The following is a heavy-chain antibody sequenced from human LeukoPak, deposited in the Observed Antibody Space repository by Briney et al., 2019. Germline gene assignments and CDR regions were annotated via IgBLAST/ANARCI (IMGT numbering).Heavy chain of an antibody. V-gene: IGHV3-33*06. CDR3: AKDRTTVTLIAEYFHH. J-gene: IGHJ1*01. Sequence: PGRSLRLSCAASGFTFSTYGMHWVRQAPGKGLEWVAVIWYDGTNKYYADSVKGRFTISRDNSKNTLYLQMNSLRAEDTAVYYCAKDRTTVTLIAEYFHHWGQGTLVTVSS. CDR2: IWYDGTNK. CDR1: GFTFSTYG. D-gene: IGHD4-11*01.